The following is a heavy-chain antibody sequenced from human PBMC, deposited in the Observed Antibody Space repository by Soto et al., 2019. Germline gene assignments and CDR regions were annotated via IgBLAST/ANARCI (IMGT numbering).Heavy chain of an antibody. Sequence: GGSLRPSWAASGFTFINAYITGVRQAPGKGLEWVGRRKRIIDGARTDYAGTVKSRFTISRDDSKNTLYLQMNSLKTEDTAVYYCTTPPSTTATQFDYWGQGTLVTVSS. V-gene: IGHV3-15*01. J-gene: IGHJ4*02. CDR2: RKRIIDGART. CDR1: GFTFINAY. CDR3: TTPPSTTATQFDY.